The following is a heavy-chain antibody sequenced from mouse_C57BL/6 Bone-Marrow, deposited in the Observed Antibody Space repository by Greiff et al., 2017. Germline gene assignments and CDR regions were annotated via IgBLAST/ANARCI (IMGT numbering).Heavy chain of an antibody. Sequence: VQLQESGPGLVKPSQSLSLTCSVTGYSITSGYYWNWLRQFPGNKLEWMGYISYDGSNNYNPSLKNLISITRDTSKNQFFLKLNSVTTEDTATYYCARGADYYYGSSYDYFDYWGQGTTLTVSS. J-gene: IGHJ2*01. CDR1: GYSITSGYY. CDR3: ARGADYYYGSSYDYFDY. V-gene: IGHV3-6*01. CDR2: ISYDGSN. D-gene: IGHD1-1*01.